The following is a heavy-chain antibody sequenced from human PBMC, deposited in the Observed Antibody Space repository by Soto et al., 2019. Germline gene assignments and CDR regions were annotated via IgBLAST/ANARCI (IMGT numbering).Heavy chain of an antibody. J-gene: IGHJ4*02. Sequence: GGSLSLSCAASGFTFSSYGMHWVRQAPGKGLEWVAVISYDGSNKYYADSVKGRFTISRDNSKNTLYLQMNSLRAEDTAVYYCAKVPDVAGDFDYWGQGTLVTVSS. D-gene: IGHD6-19*01. CDR3: AKVPDVAGDFDY. CDR2: ISYDGSNK. CDR1: GFTFSSYG. V-gene: IGHV3-30*18.